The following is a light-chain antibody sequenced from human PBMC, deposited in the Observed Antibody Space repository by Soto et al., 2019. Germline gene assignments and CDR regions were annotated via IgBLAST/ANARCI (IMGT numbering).Light chain of an antibody. J-gene: IGKJ4*02. Sequence: DIQLTQSPSALSASIGDRVTITCRASQPVITSLAWYQHKPGGAPKLLIYDASILQTGVPSRFSGYASGTEFTLTITSVQPDDFATYYCQQYRDYSAHGLTFGGGTKVAIK. CDR2: DAS. V-gene: IGKV1-5*01. CDR3: QQYRDYSAHGLT. CDR1: QPVITS.